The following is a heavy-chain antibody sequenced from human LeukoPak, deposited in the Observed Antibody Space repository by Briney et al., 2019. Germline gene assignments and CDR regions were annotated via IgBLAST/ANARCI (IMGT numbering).Heavy chain of an antibody. V-gene: IGHV3-30*02. CDR3: AKDRGVTTFDY. Sequence: GGSLRLSCAASGFTFSSYGMHWVRQAPGKGLEWVAFIQYDGSNKYYADSVKGRFTISRDNSKNTAYLQMNSLRGEDTAVYYCAKDRGVTTFDYWGQGTLVTVSS. D-gene: IGHD4-17*01. CDR1: GFTFSSYG. J-gene: IGHJ4*02. CDR2: IQYDGSNK.